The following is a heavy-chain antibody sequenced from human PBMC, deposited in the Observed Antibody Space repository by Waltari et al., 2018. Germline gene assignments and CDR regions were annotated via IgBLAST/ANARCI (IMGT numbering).Heavy chain of an antibody. J-gene: IGHJ6*02. CDR3: ARDNPPPLDIVGVVAAVYGMDV. V-gene: IGHV4-34*12. D-gene: IGHD2-15*01. Sequence: QVQLQQWGARLLKPSETLSLPCTVYNGHLTDYYWTWFRPATGKGLEWIGHTIPEGTTKYNPSLQSRVTISVDKSNKRVSLRLTSVTAADTAVYYCARDNPPPLDIVGVVAAVYGMDVWGQGTTVTVSS. CDR2: TIPEGTT. CDR1: NGHLTDYY.